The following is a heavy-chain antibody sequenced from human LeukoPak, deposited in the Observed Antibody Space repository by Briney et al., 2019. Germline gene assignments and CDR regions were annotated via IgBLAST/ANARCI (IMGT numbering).Heavy chain of an antibody. V-gene: IGHV3-23*01. J-gene: IGHJ4*02. CDR2: ISGTGDNT. CDR3: AKDKGTFSNRFDY. CDR1: GFTFSTYA. D-gene: IGHD1-14*01. Sequence: PGGSLRLSCAASGFTFSTYAMHWVRQAPGKGLEWASAISGTGDNTFYADSVKDRFTISRDNSKNTLYLQMNSLSAEDTALYYCAKDKGTFSNRFDYWGQGTLVTVSS.